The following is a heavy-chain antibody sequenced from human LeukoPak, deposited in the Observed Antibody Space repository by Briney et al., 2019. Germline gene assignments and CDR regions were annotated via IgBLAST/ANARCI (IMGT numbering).Heavy chain of an antibody. CDR2: IEHSGST. CDR3: ARASYSSDINGWVPFDY. Sequence: PSETLSLTCTVSGYSISRGYYWGWMRQPPGKGLERVGSIEHSGSTYYNPSLKSRVHIPLDTSKPQFSLKLSSVTAADTAVYYCARASYSSDINGWVPFDYWGQGTLVTVSS. CDR1: GYSISRGYY. J-gene: IGHJ4*02. V-gene: IGHV4-38-2*02. D-gene: IGHD3-22*01.